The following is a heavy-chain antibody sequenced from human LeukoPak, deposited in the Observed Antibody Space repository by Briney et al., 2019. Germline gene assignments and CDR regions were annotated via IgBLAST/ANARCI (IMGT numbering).Heavy chain of an antibody. D-gene: IGHD3-22*01. V-gene: IGHV3-23*01. CDR3: AKSAYYDASGYYREYYFDY. CDR1: GFSFSNYA. Sequence: GGSLRLSCVSSGFSFSNYAMSWVRQAPGKGLEWVSSISGSGGSTHYADSVKGRFTISRDKTKNTLYLQMNSLRAEDTAVYYCAKSAYYDASGYYREYYFDYWGQGTLVSVSS. CDR2: ISGSGGST. J-gene: IGHJ4*02.